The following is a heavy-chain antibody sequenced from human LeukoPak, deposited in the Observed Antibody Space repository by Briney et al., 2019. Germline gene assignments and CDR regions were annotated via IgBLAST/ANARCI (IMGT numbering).Heavy chain of an antibody. CDR2: IYYSGST. CDR1: GGSISSGGYY. D-gene: IGHD3-22*01. V-gene: IGHV4-31*03. CDR3: ARAPWSSGYYFGAFDY. Sequence: SQTLSLTCTVSGGSISSGGYYWSWIRQHPGEGLEWIGYIYYSGSTYYNPSLKSRVTISVDTSKNQFSLKLSSVTAADTAVYYCARAPWSSGYYFGAFDYWGQGTLVTVSS. J-gene: IGHJ4*02.